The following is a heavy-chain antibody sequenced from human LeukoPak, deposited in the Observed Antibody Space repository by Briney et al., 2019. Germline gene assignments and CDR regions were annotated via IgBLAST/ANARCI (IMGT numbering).Heavy chain of an antibody. Sequence: PGGSLRLSCAASGFTFSSYWMHWVRQAPGKGLVWVSRINTDGGSTNYADSVKGRFTISRDNAKNTLYLQMNSLRAEDTAVYYCAKDRVYDSSGQIDHWGQGTLVTVSS. J-gene: IGHJ4*02. CDR2: INTDGGST. CDR3: AKDRVYDSSGQIDH. V-gene: IGHV3-74*01. D-gene: IGHD3-22*01. CDR1: GFTFSSYW.